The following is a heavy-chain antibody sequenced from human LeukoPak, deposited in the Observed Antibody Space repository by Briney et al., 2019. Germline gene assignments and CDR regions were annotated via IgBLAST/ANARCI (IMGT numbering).Heavy chain of an antibody. D-gene: IGHD1-7*01. CDR3: ARDAQPRLYNWNYGNMDV. V-gene: IGHV3-30*04. Sequence: GGSLRLSCAASGFTFSNYAMHWVRQAPGKGLEWVAVISYDGSNKYYVDSVKGRFTISRDNSKNTLYLQMNSLRAEDTAVYYCARDAQPRLYNWNYGNMDVWGKGTTVTVSS. CDR1: GFTFSNYA. CDR2: ISYDGSNK. J-gene: IGHJ6*03.